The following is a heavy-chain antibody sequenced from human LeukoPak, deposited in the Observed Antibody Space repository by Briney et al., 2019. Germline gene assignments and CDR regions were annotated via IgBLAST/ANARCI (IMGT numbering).Heavy chain of an antibody. J-gene: IGHJ3*02. CDR1: GGSISSYY. Sequence: SETLSLTCTVSGGSISSYYWSWIRQPPGKGLEWIGYIYYSGSTNYNPSLKSRVTISVDTSKNQFSLKLSSVTAADTAVYYCAREYYYDSSGSDAFDIWGQGTTVTVSS. CDR3: AREYYYDSSGSDAFDI. CDR2: IYYSGST. V-gene: IGHV4-59*01. D-gene: IGHD3-22*01.